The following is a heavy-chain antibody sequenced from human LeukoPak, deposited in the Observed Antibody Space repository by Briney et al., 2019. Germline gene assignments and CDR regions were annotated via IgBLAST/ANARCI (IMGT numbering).Heavy chain of an antibody. CDR1: GGSISSSNW. CDR2: IYHSGST. CDR3: ARDPLRYSSGWYTGFDY. D-gene: IGHD6-19*01. V-gene: IGHV4-4*02. J-gene: IGHJ4*02. Sequence: SETLSLTCAVSGGSISSSNWWSWVRQPPGKGLEWIGEIYHSGSTNYNPSLKSRVTISADKSKNQFSLKLSSVTAADTAVYYCARDPLRYSSGWYTGFDYWGQGTLVTVSS.